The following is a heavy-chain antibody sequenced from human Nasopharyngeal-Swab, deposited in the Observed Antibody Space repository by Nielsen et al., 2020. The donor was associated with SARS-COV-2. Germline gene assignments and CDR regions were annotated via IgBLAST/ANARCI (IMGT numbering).Heavy chain of an antibody. Sequence: ASVKVSCKASGYTFIDYYIYWVRQAPGQGLEWMGWINPNTGGTNYAQKFQGRVTMTRDTPISKAYMELSRLRSDDTAVYYCARGGTYYFDYWGQGTLVTVSS. CDR1: GYTFIDYY. D-gene: IGHD1-26*01. J-gene: IGHJ4*02. CDR3: ARGGTYYFDY. CDR2: INPNTGGT. V-gene: IGHV1-2*02.